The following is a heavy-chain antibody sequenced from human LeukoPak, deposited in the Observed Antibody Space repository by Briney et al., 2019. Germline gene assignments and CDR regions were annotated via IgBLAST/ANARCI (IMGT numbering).Heavy chain of an antibody. CDR2: ISAYNGNT. V-gene: IGHV1-18*01. CDR3: ARGGTMVRESFDY. D-gene: IGHD3-10*01. J-gene: IGHJ4*02. CDR1: GYTFTSYG. Sequence: ASVKVSCKASGYTFTSYGISWVRQAPGQGLEWMGWISAYNGNTNYAQKFQGRVTMTRDTSTGTVYMELSSLRSEDTAVYYCARGGTMVRESFDYWGQGTLVTVSS.